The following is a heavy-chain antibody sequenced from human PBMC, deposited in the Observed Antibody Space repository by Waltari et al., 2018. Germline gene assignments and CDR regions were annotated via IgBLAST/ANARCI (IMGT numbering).Heavy chain of an antibody. CDR1: GGSISSYY. J-gene: IGHJ6*03. Sequence: QVQLQESGPGLVKPSETLSLTCTVSGGSISSYYWSWIRQPPGKGLEWIGYIYYSGSTNYNPSLKSRVTISVDTSKNQFSPKLSSVTAADTAVYYCARGVGATNYYYYYYMDVWGKGTTVTVSS. CDR2: IYYSGST. CDR3: ARGVGATNYYYYYYMDV. V-gene: IGHV4-59*01. D-gene: IGHD1-26*01.